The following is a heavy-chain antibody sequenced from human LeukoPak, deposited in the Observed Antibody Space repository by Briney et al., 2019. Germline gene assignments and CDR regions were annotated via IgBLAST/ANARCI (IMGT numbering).Heavy chain of an antibody. J-gene: IGHJ4*02. CDR1: GFTFINSA. V-gene: IGHV3-23*01. D-gene: IGHD6-25*01. Sequence: TGGSLRLSCAASGFTFINSAMNWIRQGPGKGLEWVSGISGSGDSTYYADSVKGRFTISGDSSNNTLFLQINSLRAADTAAYYCAKGRSADITAAINYWGQGTLVTVSS. CDR3: AKGRSADITAAINY. CDR2: ISGSGDST.